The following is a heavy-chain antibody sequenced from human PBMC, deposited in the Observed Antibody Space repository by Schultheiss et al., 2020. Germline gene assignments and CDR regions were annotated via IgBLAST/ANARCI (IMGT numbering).Heavy chain of an antibody. CDR3: TRDPESGGAFDI. Sequence: GGSLRLSCAASGFTFSDYYMSWIRQAPGKGLEWVGFIRSKAYGGTTEYAASVKGRFTISRDDSKSIAYLQMNSLKTEDTAVYYCTRDPESGGAFDIWGQGTMVTVSS. CDR1: GFTFSDYY. J-gene: IGHJ3*02. D-gene: IGHD1-26*01. CDR2: IRSKAYGGTT. V-gene: IGHV3-49*03.